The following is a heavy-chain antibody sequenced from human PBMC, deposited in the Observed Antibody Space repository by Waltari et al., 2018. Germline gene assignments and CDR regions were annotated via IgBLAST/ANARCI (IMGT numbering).Heavy chain of an antibody. CDR2: ISGGGTTT. CDR3: AKDHLIRASYRYFDS. CDR1: GFPFDSYL. J-gene: IGHJ4*02. D-gene: IGHD3-16*02. V-gene: IGHV3-23*04. Sequence: EVHLVESGGGLVQPGGSLRLSCAASGFPFDSYLMTWVRQAPGKGLEWVSTISGGGTTTYHADSVKGRFTVSRDNSKNTIFLYMNSLRAEDTAVYFCAKDHLIRASYRYFDSWGQGTLVTVSS.